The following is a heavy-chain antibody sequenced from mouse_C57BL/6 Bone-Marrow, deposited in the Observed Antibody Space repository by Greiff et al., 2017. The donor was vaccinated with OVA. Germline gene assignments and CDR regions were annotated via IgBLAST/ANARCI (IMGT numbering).Heavy chain of an antibody. CDR2: LWRGGST. D-gene: IGHD2-3*01. Sequence: VKLVESGPGLVQPSQSLSITCTVSGFSLTSYGVHWVRQSPGKGLEWLGVLWRGGSTDYNAAFISRLSISKDNSKSQVFFKMNSLQADDTAIYDGARSYEVRGYYAMDYWGQGASVTVSS. CDR3: ARSYEVRGYYAMDY. J-gene: IGHJ4*01. CDR1: GFSLTSYG. V-gene: IGHV2-2*01.